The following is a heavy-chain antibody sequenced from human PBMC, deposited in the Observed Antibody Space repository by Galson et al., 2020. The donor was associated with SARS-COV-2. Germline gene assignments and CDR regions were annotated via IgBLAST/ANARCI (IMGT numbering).Heavy chain of an antibody. CDR3: AKDLGITMVRGVIYYYYGMDV. J-gene: IGHJ6*02. CDR2: ISWNSGSI. CDR1: GFTFDDYA. Sequence: GGSLRLSCAASGFTFDDYAMHWVRQAPGKGLEWVSGISWNSGSIGYADPVKGRFTISSDNAKNSLYLQMNSLRAEDTALYYCAKDLGITMVRGVIYYYYGMDVWGQGTTVTVSS. V-gene: IGHV3-9*01. D-gene: IGHD3-10*01.